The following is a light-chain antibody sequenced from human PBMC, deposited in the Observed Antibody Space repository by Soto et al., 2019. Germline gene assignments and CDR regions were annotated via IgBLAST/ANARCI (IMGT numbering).Light chain of an antibody. V-gene: IGLV1-47*02. CDR3: AAWDESLNSVV. J-gene: IGLJ2*01. CDR1: SSNIGSDY. Sequence: QSALTQPPSASGAPGQRVTISCSGSSSNIGSDYLYWYQQRPGTAPKLLIYTDNLRPSGVPDRFSGSKSGTSGSLAISGLRSEDEADYYCAAWDESLNSVVFGGGTKLTVL. CDR2: TDN.